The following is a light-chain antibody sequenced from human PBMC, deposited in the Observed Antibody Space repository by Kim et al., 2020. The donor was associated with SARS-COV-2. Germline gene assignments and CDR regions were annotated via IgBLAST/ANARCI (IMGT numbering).Light chain of an antibody. CDR3: NSRDSNDYVV. CDR1: SLRSYY. CDR2: GKD. Sequence: SSELTQDPAVSVALGQTVRITCQGDSLRSYYATWYQQKPGQAPKVVIYGKDNRPSGVPDRFSGSTSGNTAYSTITGTQAGDEADYYCNSRDSNDYVVFGGGTKVTVL. V-gene: IGLV3-19*01. J-gene: IGLJ2*01.